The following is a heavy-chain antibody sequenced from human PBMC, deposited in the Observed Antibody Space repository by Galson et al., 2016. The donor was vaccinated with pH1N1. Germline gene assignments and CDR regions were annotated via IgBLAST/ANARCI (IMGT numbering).Heavy chain of an antibody. CDR2: IIPIFGTP. V-gene: IGHV1-69*13. CDR3: ARRHKYFDTSGFQN. CDR1: GGTFSTSS. J-gene: IGHJ4*02. D-gene: IGHD3-22*01. Sequence: SVKVSCKASGGTFSTSSINWVRQAPGQGLEWIGGIIPIFGTPTYAQKFQGRVTITADESSTTHYMELRSLRSEDTAIYYCARRHKYFDTSGFQNWGQGTLVTVSS.